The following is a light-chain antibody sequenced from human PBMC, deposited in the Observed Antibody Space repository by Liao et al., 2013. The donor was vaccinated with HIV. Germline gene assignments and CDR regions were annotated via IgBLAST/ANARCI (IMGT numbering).Light chain of an antibody. CDR1: NIGSKS. Sequence: SYVLTQPPSVSVAPGKTARITCGGNNIGSKSVHWYQQKPGQAPVLVIYYDCDRPSGIPERFSGSNSGNTATLTISRVEAGDEADFFCQVWDSSSDHPYVFGTGTQVTVL. V-gene: IGLV3-21*01. CDR3: QVWDSSSDHPYV. J-gene: IGLJ1*01. CDR2: YDC.